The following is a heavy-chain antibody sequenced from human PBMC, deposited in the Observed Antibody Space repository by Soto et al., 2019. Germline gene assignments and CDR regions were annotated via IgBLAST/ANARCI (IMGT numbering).Heavy chain of an antibody. Sequence: SETLSLTCAVSGGPISSRTYSWGWIRQPPGRGLEWIGYINYRGNTSYNPSLKSRVTISVDTSKNQFSLMLTSVTAADTAVYYCARLGDYGSGTNYNGPFDSWGQGTLVTVSS. CDR3: ARLGDYGSGTNYNGPFDS. CDR2: INYRGNT. CDR1: GGPISSRTYS. D-gene: IGHD3-10*01. J-gene: IGHJ4*02. V-gene: IGHV4-61*05.